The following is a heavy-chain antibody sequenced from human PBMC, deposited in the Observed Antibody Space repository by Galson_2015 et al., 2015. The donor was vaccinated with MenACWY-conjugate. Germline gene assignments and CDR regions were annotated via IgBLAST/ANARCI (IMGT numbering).Heavy chain of an antibody. CDR1: GGTFRSYA. CDR2: IVPMLGIG. CDR3: ATFPISQYGMDV. Sequence: SVKVSCKASGGTFRSYAISWVRQAPGQGLEWMGRIVPMLGIGNYGQKFQGRVTITADKSTGTTYMELSSLRSEDTAVYYCATFPISQYGMDVWGQGATVPVS. V-gene: IGHV1-69*04. J-gene: IGHJ6*02. D-gene: IGHD1-14*01.